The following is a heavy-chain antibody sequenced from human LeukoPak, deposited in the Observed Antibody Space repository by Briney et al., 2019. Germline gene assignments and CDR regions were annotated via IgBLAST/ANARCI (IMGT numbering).Heavy chain of an antibody. CDR2: ISSSGSTI. V-gene: IGHV3-48*03. Sequence: GGSLRLSCAASGFTFSSDEMNWIRQAPGKGLEWVAYISSSGSTIYYADSVKGRFTISRDNAKNSLYLQMNSLRAEDTAVYYCAELGLTMIGGVWGKGPTVPISS. D-gene: IGHD3-10*02. J-gene: IGHJ6*04. CDR3: AELGLTMIGGV. CDR1: GFTFSSDE.